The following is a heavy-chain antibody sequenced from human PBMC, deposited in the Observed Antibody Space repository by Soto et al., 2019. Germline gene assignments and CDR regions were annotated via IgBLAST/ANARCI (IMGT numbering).Heavy chain of an antibody. CDR3: ARASTDSSGYYHNWFDP. D-gene: IGHD3-22*01. Sequence: QVQLVQSGAEVKKPGSSVKVSCKASGGTFSSYAISWVRQAPGQGLEWMGIINPSGGSTSYAQKFQGRVTMTRDTSTSTVYMELSSLRSEDTAVYYCARASTDSSGYYHNWFDPWGQGTLVTVSS. V-gene: IGHV1-46*01. CDR2: INPSGGST. CDR1: GGTFSSYA. J-gene: IGHJ5*02.